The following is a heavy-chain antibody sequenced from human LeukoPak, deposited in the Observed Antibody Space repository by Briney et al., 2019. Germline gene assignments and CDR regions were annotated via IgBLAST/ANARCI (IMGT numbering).Heavy chain of an antibody. V-gene: IGHV3-23*01. J-gene: IGHJ5*01. CDR3: AKDRVVGATEWFDS. CDR2: MSGDGATT. D-gene: IGHD1-26*01. Sequence: PGGSLRLSCAASGFTFSDYGMSWVRQAPGKGLEWVSAMSGDGATTYYADSVKGRFTISRDNSKNALYLQMNSLRVEDTAVYYCAKDRVVGATEWFDSGGQGTLVTVSS. CDR1: GFTFSDYG.